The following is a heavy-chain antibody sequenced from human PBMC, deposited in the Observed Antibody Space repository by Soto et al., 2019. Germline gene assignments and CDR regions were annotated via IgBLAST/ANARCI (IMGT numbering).Heavy chain of an antibody. Sequence: ASVKVSCKASGYTFTSYSISWVRQAPGQGLEWMGWISAYNGNTNYAQKHQGRVTMTTDTSTSTAYMELRSLRSDDTAEYYCAIEADYGDYLCYQHWGQGTIGSVSS. CDR1: GYTFTSYS. CDR3: AIEADYGDYLCYQH. CDR2: ISAYNGNT. J-gene: IGHJ1*01. D-gene: IGHD4-17*01. V-gene: IGHV1-18*01.